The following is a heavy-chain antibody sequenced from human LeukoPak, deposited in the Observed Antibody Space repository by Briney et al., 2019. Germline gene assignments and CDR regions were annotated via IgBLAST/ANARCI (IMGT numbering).Heavy chain of an antibody. V-gene: IGHV4-4*07. D-gene: IGHD6-19*01. CDR2: IHTSGRT. CDR3: AGRGLSTGWTFDY. J-gene: IGHJ4*01. CDR1: GGSISTYY. Sequence: SETLSLTCSVSGGSISTYYWSWIRQPAGKGLEWIAQIHTSGRTDFNPSLKSRVSISMDTPNNQFSLMITSVTAADTAIYYCAGRGLSTGWTFDYWGHGTLVTDSS.